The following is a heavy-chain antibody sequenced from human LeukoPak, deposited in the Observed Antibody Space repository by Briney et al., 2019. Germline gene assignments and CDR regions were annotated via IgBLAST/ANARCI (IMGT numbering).Heavy chain of an antibody. J-gene: IGHJ5*02. V-gene: IGHV4-38-2*01. CDR3: ARVSSSLVRFDP. CDR2: IYHSGST. D-gene: IGHD6-6*01. Sequence: SETQSLTCAVSGYSISSGYYWGWIRQPPGKGLEWIGSIYHSGSTYYNPSLKSRVTISVDTSKNQFSLKLSSVTAADTAVYYCARVSSSLVRFDPWGQGTLVTVSS. CDR1: GYSISSGYY.